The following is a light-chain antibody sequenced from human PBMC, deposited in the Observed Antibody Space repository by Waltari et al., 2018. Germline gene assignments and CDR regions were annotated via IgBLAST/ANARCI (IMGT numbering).Light chain of an antibody. CDR2: GAY. Sequence: EIVLTKSPGTLSLSPGERATLSCRASQTVRTTYLAWYHQKPGQALTLLICGAYSRATGNPDRFSGSGSGTGFSLTISSLEPEEFAVYYCQQYDISPLTIGGGTKVEIK. V-gene: IGKV3-20*01. CDR1: QTVRTTY. J-gene: IGKJ4*01. CDR3: QQYDISPLT.